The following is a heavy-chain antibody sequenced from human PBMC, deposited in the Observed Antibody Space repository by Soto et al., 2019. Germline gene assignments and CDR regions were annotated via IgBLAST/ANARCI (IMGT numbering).Heavy chain of an antibody. J-gene: IGHJ5*02. Sequence: ASGKVCCKASWYTFASYDRHWVRQAPGQGLEWRGIINPSGGSTSYAQKFEGRVTMTRDTSTSTVYMELSSLRSEDTAVYYCAGERVDCNNGVCYQSNWFDPWGQGTLVTVSS. CDR2: INPSGGST. V-gene: IGHV1-46*01. CDR3: AGERVDCNNGVCYQSNWFDP. CDR1: WYTFASYD. D-gene: IGHD2-8*01.